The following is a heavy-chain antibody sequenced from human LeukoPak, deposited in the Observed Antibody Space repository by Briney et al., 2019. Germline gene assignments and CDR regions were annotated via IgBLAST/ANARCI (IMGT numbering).Heavy chain of an antibody. CDR1: GYSLTSYW. J-gene: IGHJ3*02. CDR3: ARHGNDYGDTNAFDI. V-gene: IGHV5-51*01. Sequence: GESLKISCKGSGYSLTSYWIGWVRQMPGKGLEWVGIIYPGDSDTRYSPSFQGQVTISADKSISTAYLQWSSLKASDTALYYCARHGNDYGDTNAFDIWGQGTMVTVSS. CDR2: IYPGDSDT. D-gene: IGHD4-17*01.